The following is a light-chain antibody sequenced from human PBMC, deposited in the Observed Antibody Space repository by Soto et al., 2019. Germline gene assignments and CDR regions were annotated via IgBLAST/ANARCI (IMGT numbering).Light chain of an antibody. J-gene: IGLJ2*01. CDR3: ALYMGRGISV. CDR1: SGSVSTTYY. Sequence: QTVVTQEPSFSVSPGGTVTLTCGLTSGSVSTTYYPSWYQQTPGQAPRTLIYNPNTRSSGVPDRVSGSILGNKAALTIAGAHADDESEYYCALYMGRGISVFGGGTKLTVL. V-gene: IGLV8-61*01. CDR2: NPN.